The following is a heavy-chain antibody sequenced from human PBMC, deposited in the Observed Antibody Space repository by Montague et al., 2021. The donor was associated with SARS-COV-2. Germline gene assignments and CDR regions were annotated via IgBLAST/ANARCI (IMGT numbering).Heavy chain of an antibody. Sequence: SETLSLTCAVHGDSFIGYYWGWIRQPPGRGLQWISEINDRGITNRYPSFQSGATISVDSSKKEFSLTLRTVLAADTGVYYCARAVFLKLDVWGQGTTVIVSS. CDR1: GDSFIGYY. CDR3: ARAVFLKLDV. V-gene: IGHV4-34*04. CDR2: INDRGIT. J-gene: IGHJ6*02.